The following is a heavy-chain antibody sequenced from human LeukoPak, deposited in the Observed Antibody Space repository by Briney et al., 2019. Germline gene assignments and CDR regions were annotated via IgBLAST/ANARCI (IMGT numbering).Heavy chain of an antibody. D-gene: IGHD2-15*01. CDR1: GNSISSGDNY. V-gene: IGHV4-61*02. CDR3: ARSVVVWEYYYYYYMDV. J-gene: IGHJ6*03. Sequence: PSQTLSLTCTVSGNSISSGDNYWSWIRQPAGKGLEWIGRIYTSGSTNYNPSLKSRVTISVDTSKNQFSLKLSSVTAADTAVYYCARSVVVWEYYYYYYMDVWGKGTTVTISS. CDR2: IYTSGST.